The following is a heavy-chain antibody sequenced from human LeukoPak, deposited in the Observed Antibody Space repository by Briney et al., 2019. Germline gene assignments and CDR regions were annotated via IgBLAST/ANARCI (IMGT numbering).Heavy chain of an antibody. CDR1: GFTFDDYA. Sequence: PGGSLRLSCAASGFTFDDYAMHWVRQAPGKGLEWVSGISWNSGSIGYADSVKGRFTISRDNAKNSLYLQMNSLRADDAAVYYCAREPTSMGSDYWGQGTLVIVSS. D-gene: IGHD5-18*01. CDR3: AREPTSMGSDY. J-gene: IGHJ4*02. V-gene: IGHV3-9*01. CDR2: ISWNSGSI.